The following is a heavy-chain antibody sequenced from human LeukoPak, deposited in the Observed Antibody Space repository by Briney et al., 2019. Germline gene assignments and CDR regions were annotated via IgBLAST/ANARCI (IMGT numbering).Heavy chain of an antibody. V-gene: IGHV4-30-4*07. CDR3: ARGGIQGVDYFDY. CDR2: IYYSGST. CDR1: GGSISSGGYS. J-gene: IGHJ4*02. Sequence: PSETLSLTCAVSGGSISSGGYSWSWIRQPPGKGLEWIGYIYYSGSTYYNPSLKSRVTISVDTSKNQFSLKLSSVTAADTAVYYCARGGIQGVDYFDYWGQGTLVTVSS. D-gene: IGHD5-18*01.